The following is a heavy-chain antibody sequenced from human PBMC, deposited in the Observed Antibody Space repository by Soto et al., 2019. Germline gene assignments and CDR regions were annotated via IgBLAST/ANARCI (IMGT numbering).Heavy chain of an antibody. D-gene: IGHD2-21*02. Sequence: QVQLVESGGGVVQPGRSLRLSCAASGFTFSSYAMHWVRQAPGKGLEWVAVISYDGSNKYYADSVKGRFTISRDNSKNTLYLQMNSLRAEDTAVYYCARVPVDRSYCGGDCYLGGYFQHWGQGTLVTVSS. CDR3: ARVPVDRSYCGGDCYLGGYFQH. J-gene: IGHJ1*01. CDR2: ISYDGSNK. CDR1: GFTFSSYA. V-gene: IGHV3-30-3*01.